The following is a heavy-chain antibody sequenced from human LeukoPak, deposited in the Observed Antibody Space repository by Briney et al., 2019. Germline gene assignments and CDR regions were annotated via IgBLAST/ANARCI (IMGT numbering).Heavy chain of an antibody. CDR1: GYTFTNYG. Sequence: ASVKVSCKASGYTFTNYGITWVRQAPGQGLEWMGWISTYNVNTNYAQKFQGRVTMTTDPSTSTAYMELRSLRSDDTAVYYCARSSGYYTRYYYYMDVWGKGTTVTVSS. D-gene: IGHD3-3*01. V-gene: IGHV1-18*01. CDR2: ISTYNVNT. CDR3: ARSSGYYTRYYYYMDV. J-gene: IGHJ6*03.